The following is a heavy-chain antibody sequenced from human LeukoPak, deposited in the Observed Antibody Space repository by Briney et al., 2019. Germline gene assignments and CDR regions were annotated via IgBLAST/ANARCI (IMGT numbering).Heavy chain of an antibody. CDR2: TYYRSKWYN. V-gene: IGHV6-1*01. D-gene: IGHD2-2*01. J-gene: IGHJ6*02. Sequence: SQTLSLTCAISGDSVSSNSAAWNWIRQSPSRGLEWLGRTYYRSKWYNDYAVSVKSRITINPDTSKNQFSLQLNSVTPEDTAVYYCARGGYQLLFGSSSMDVWGQGTTVTVSS. CDR1: GDSVSSNSAA. CDR3: ARGGYQLLFGSSSMDV.